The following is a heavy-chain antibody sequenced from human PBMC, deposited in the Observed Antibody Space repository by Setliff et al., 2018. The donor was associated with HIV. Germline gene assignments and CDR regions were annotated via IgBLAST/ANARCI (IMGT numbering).Heavy chain of an antibody. V-gene: IGHV3-23*01. CDR3: ARDPPGSGFHLDY. D-gene: IGHD5-12*01. Sequence: PGGSLRLSCAASGFAFDNYCMTWVRQAPGKGLEWVSAIGGSTGSTYYADSVKGRFTISTDNSKNPLYLQMNSLRVEDTAVYYCARDPPGSGFHLDYWGQGTPVTVSS. J-gene: IGHJ4*02. CDR1: GFAFDNYC. CDR2: IGGSTGST.